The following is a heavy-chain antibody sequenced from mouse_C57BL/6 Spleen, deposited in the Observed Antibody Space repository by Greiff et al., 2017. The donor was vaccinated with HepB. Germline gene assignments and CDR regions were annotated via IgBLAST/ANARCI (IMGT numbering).Heavy chain of an antibody. V-gene: IGHV1-69*01. CDR2: IDPSDSYT. CDR3: ARSEPITTVVATGAMDY. Sequence: QVQLQQSGAELVMPGASVKLSCKASGYTFTSYWMHWVKQRPGQGLEWIGEIDPSDSYTNYNQKFKGKSTLTVDKSSSTAYMQLSSLTSEDSAVYYCARSEPITTVVATGAMDYWGQGTSVTVSS. CDR1: GYTFTSYW. J-gene: IGHJ4*01. D-gene: IGHD1-1*01.